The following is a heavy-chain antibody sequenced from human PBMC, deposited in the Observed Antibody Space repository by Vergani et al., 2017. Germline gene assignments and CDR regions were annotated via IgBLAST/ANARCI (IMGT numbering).Heavy chain of an antibody. CDR3: ARVMYRDEASTGYRLEGMDI. CDR1: GGSFNTYY. D-gene: IGHD3-9*01. Sequence: QVQLEESGPGLVKPSETLSLTCTVSGGSFNTYYWRCIRQSPGKGLEWIGYIYSTGSTNYNPSLNSRVTMSVDTSKNQFSLKLRSVTAADTAVYFCARVMYRDEASTGYRLEGMDIWGQGTTVTISS. J-gene: IGHJ6*01. V-gene: IGHV4-59*13. CDR2: IYSTGST.